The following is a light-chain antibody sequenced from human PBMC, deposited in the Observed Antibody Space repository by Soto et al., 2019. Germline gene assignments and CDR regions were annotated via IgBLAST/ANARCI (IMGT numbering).Light chain of an antibody. CDR3: QQYGSSRWT. CDR1: QSVSSTY. J-gene: IGKJ1*01. V-gene: IGKV3-20*01. CDR2: GAS. Sequence: EIVLTQSPAILSVSPGERATLSCRASQSVSSTYLAWYQQKPGQAPRLLIYGASSGATGIPDRFSGSGSGTDFTLTISRLEPEDFAVYYCQQYGSSRWTFGQGTKVDIK.